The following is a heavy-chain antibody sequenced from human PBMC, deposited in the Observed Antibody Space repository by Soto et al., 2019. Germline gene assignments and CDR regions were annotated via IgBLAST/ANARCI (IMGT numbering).Heavy chain of an antibody. CDR2: IKTKTDGGTT. V-gene: IGHV3-15*01. J-gene: IGHJ4*02. D-gene: IGHD3-10*01. CDR3: TTVRGHLWSTHYFDS. CDR1: GFTFSNAW. Sequence: GGSLRLSCAASGFTFSNAWMNWVRQAPGQGLEWVGRIKTKTDGGTTDYAAPVKGRFTISRDDSKSTLYLQMNSLKTEDTAVYYCTTVRGHLWSTHYFDSLRQGVLVTVSS.